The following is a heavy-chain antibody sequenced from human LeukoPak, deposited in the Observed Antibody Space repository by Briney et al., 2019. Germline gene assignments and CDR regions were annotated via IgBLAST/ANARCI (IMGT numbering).Heavy chain of an antibody. CDR3: ARSGFGELFAPLDY. CDR1: GYSISSGYY. V-gene: IGHV4-38-2*02. CDR2: IYHSGRT. D-gene: IGHD3-10*01. J-gene: IGHJ4*02. Sequence: SETLSLTCTVSGYSISSGYYWGWIRQPPGKGLEWIGSIYHSGRTFYNPSLKSRVTISVDTSKNQFSLKLTSVTAADTAVYYCARSGFGELFAPLDYWGQGTLVTVSS.